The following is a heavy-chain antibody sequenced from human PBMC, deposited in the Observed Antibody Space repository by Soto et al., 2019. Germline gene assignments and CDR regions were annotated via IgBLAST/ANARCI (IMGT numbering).Heavy chain of an antibody. CDR3: ARGGDTAMVYHGMDV. J-gene: IGHJ6*02. D-gene: IGHD5-18*01. CDR1: GYSFTGYF. CDR2: INLNSRGT. V-gene: IGHV1-2*02. Sequence: ASVKVSCKASGYSFTGYFTQWVRQAPGQGLEWMGWINLNSRGTNYAQKFQGRITMTRDTSISTAYMELSRLRSDDTAVYYCARGGDTAMVYHGMDVWGQGTTVTVSS.